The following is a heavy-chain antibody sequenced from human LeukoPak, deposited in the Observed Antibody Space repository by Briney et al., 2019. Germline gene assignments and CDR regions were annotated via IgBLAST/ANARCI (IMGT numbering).Heavy chain of an antibody. CDR1: GFTFDDYA. CDR3: AKDWSTNWSNWFDP. Sequence: GGSLRLSCAASGFTFDDYAMHWVRQAPGKGLEWVSGISWNSGSIGYADSVKGRFTISRDNSKNTLYLQMNSLRTEDTAIYYCAKDWSTNWSNWFDPWGQGTLVTVSS. J-gene: IGHJ5*02. CDR2: ISWNSGSI. V-gene: IGHV3-9*01. D-gene: IGHD2-2*01.